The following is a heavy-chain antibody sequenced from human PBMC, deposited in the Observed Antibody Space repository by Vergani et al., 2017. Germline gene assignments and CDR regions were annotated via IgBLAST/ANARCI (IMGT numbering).Heavy chain of an antibody. V-gene: IGHV3-53*01. CDR1: GFTVSSNY. Sequence: EVQLVESGGGLIQPGGSLRLSCAASGFTVSSNYMSWVRQAPGKGLEWVSVIYSSGSTYYADSVKGRFTIYRDNSKNTLYLQMISLRAEDTAVDYCARVPYYYYGMDVWGQGTTVTVAS. CDR2: IYSSGST. J-gene: IGHJ6*02. CDR3: ARVPYYYYGMDV.